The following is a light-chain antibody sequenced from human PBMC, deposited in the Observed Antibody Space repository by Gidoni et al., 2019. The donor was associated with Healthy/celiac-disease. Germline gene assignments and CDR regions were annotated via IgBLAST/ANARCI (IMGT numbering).Light chain of an antibody. CDR1: QSISSY. CDR3: QQSYSTPQT. CDR2: AAS. J-gene: IGKJ1*01. V-gene: IGKV1-39*01. Sequence: DIEMTQTPSSLSASVGDRVTITCRASQSISSYLNWYKQKPGKAPTLLIYAASILQSGVPSRFSGSGSGTYFTLTISSLQPEYFATYFCQQSYSTPQTFGHGTKVEIK.